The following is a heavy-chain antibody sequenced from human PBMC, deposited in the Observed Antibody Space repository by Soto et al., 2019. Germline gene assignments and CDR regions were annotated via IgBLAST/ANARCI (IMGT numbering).Heavy chain of an antibody. V-gene: IGHV1-18*01. J-gene: IGHJ4*02. D-gene: IGHD2-2*01. CDR3: ARGGRDSSTGPPYY. Sequence: GASVKVSCKASGYSFTNYGISWVRQAPGQGLEWMGWISGYNGNTNYAQNIQGRVTMTTDTSTSTAYMELRSLRSDDTAVYYCARGGRDSSTGPPYYWGQGTLVTVS. CDR2: ISGYNGNT. CDR1: GYSFTNYG.